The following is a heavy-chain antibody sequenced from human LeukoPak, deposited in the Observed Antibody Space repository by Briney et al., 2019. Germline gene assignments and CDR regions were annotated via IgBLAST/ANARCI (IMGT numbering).Heavy chain of an antibody. CDR2: IYYSGST. J-gene: IGHJ5*02. CDR3: ARDPLLEGP. Sequence: SETLSLTCTISGGSISSYYWSWIRQPPGKGLEWIGYIYYSGSTNYNPSLKSRVTISVDTSKNQFSLKLSSVTAADTAVYYCARDPLLEGPWGQGTLVTVSS. V-gene: IGHV4-59*01. D-gene: IGHD1-1*01. CDR1: GGSISSYY.